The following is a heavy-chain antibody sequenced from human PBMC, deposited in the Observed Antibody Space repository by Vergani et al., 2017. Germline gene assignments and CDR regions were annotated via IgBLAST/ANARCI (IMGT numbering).Heavy chain of an antibody. CDR1: GFTFSNYS. CDR2: ISYDVSNK. Sequence: QVQLVESGGGVVQPGRSLRLSCVVSGFTFSNYSMHWVRQAPGKGLEWVAVISYDVSNKYYADSVKGRFTISRDNSKNTLYLQMNSLTTEDTAVYYCAREVSGDIVSLDYWGQGTLVTVSS. CDR3: AREVSGDIVSLDY. D-gene: IGHD2-15*01. J-gene: IGHJ4*02. V-gene: IGHV3-30-3*01.